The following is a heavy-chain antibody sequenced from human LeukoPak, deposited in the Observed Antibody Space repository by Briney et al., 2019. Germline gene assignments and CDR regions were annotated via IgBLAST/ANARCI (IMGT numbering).Heavy chain of an antibody. CDR1: GFTFSSYA. V-gene: IGHV3-23*01. CDR2: ISGSGGST. CDR3: AKLLTVDTSMVTIDY. J-gene: IGHJ4*02. D-gene: IGHD5-18*01. Sequence: GSLRLSCAASGFTFSSYAMSWVRQAPVKGLEWVSVISGSGGSTYYADSVKGRFTISRDNSKNTLYLQMNSLRAEDTALYYCAKLLTVDTSMVTIDYWGQGTPVTVSS.